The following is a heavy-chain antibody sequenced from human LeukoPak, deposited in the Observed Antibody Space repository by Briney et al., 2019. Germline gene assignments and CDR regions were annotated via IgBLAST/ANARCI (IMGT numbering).Heavy chain of an antibody. V-gene: IGHV3-48*03. Sequence: TGGSLRLSCAASGFTFSSYEMNWVRQAPGKGLEWVSSISSSGSIIHYADSVKGRFTISRDNAKNSLYLQMNSLRAEDTAVYYCARDAESGYDYPRYFDYWGQGTLVTVSS. CDR1: GFTFSSYE. CDR3: ARDAESGYDYPRYFDY. CDR2: ISSSGSII. J-gene: IGHJ4*02. D-gene: IGHD5-12*01.